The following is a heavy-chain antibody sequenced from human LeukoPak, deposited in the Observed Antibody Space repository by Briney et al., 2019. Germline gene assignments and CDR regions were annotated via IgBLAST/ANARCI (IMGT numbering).Heavy chain of an antibody. CDR3: AREARRNYDILTGYPKTYFHH. V-gene: IGHV4-39*07. Sequence: PSETLSLTCTVSGGSISSSGYYWGWIRQPPGKGLEWIGSIYSSGSTYYIPSLKSRVTISVDTSKNQFSLKLSSVTAADTAVYYCAREARRNYDILTGYPKTYFHHWGQGTLVTVSS. CDR2: IYSSGST. J-gene: IGHJ1*01. D-gene: IGHD3-9*01. CDR1: GGSISSSGYY.